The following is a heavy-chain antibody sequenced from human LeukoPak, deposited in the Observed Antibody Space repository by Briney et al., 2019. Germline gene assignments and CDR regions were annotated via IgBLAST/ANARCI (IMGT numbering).Heavy chain of an antibody. Sequence: SETLSLTCTVSGDSISSGDYYWSWIRQPAGKGLEWIGRIYTSGSTNYNPSLKSRVTISVDTSKNQFSLKLTSVTAADTAVYYCAKDRAYISSWYGCSTPWGQGTLVTVSS. V-gene: IGHV4-61*02. CDR3: AKDRAYISSWYGCSTP. CDR1: GDSISSGDYY. D-gene: IGHD6-13*01. J-gene: IGHJ5*02. CDR2: IYTSGST.